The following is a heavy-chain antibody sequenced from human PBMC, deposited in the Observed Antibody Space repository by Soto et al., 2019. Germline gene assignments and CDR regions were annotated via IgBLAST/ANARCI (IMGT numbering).Heavy chain of an antibody. D-gene: IGHD2-15*01. CDR2: INAGNGNT. V-gene: IGHV1-3*01. CDR1: GYTFTSYA. CDR3: ARDFGYCSGGSCYWFDP. Sequence: ASVKVSCKASGYTFTSYAMHWVRQAPGQRLEWMGWINAGNGNTKYSQKFQGRVTITRDTSASTAYMELSSLRSEDTAVYYCARDFGYCSGGSCYWFDPWGQGTLVTVSS. J-gene: IGHJ5*02.